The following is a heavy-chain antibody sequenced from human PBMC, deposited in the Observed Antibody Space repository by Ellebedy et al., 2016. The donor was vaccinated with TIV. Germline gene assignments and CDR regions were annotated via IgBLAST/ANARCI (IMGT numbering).Heavy chain of an antibody. D-gene: IGHD2-15*01. Sequence: AASVKVSCKASGAIFSRYAITWVRQAPGQGLGWMGRIIPLLGITNYAQRFQGRVTITADTSTTTAYMELSSLRSEDTAVYYCASRGVPLGYCSGDSCLETYYYYGMDVWGQGTTVTVSS. J-gene: IGHJ6*02. CDR3: ASRGVPLGYCSGDSCLETYYYYGMDV. V-gene: IGHV1-69*04. CDR2: IIPLLGIT. CDR1: GAIFSRYA.